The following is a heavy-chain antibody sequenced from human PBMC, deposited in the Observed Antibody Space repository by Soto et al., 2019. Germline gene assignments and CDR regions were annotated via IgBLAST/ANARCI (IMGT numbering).Heavy chain of an antibody. CDR1: GGTFSSYA. CDR2: IIPIFGTA. CDR3: ARVAVADTEVFDY. Sequence: SVKVSCKASGGTFSSYAISWVRQAPGQGLEWMGGIIPIFGTANYAQKFQGRVTITADESTSTAYMELSSLRSEDTAVYYCARVAVADTEVFDYWGQGTLVTVSS. D-gene: IGHD6-19*01. J-gene: IGHJ4*02. V-gene: IGHV1-69*13.